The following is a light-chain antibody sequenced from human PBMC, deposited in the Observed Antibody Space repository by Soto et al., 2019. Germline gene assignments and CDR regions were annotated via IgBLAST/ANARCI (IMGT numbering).Light chain of an antibody. CDR1: QSVAGSS. V-gene: IGKV3-20*01. CDR2: AAS. J-gene: IGKJ1*01. Sequence: EIVLTQSPGTLSLSPGERATLSCRASQSVAGSSLAWYQQKPGQAPRLVLYAASSRPTGIPDRFSGSGSGTDFTLTISRLEPEDFAVYYCQQYASSPRTFGQGTKVEIK. CDR3: QQYASSPRT.